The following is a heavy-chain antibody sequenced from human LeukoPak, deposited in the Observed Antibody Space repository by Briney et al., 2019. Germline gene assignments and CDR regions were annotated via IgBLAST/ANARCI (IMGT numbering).Heavy chain of an antibody. D-gene: IGHD3-10*01. CDR3: ARALYGSGSYELFDY. V-gene: IGHV4-4*02. CDR1: GGSISSSNW. Sequence: SETLSLTCAVSGGSISSSNWWSWVRQPPGKGLEWIGEIYHSGSTNYNPSLKSRVTISVDKSKTQFSLKLSSVTAADTAVYYCARALYGSGSYELFDYWGQGTLVTVSS. CDR2: IYHSGST. J-gene: IGHJ4*02.